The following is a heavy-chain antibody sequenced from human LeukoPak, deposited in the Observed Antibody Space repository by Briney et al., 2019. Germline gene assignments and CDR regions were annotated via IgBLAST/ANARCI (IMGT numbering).Heavy chain of an antibody. D-gene: IGHD3-3*01. CDR3: ARDLTVRFLEWLPTY. CDR1: GGTFSSYA. CDR2: IIPIFGTA. Sequence: SVKVSCKASGGTFSSYAISWVRQAPGQGLEWMGGIIPIFGTANYAQRFQGRVTITADESTSTAYMELSSLRSEDTAVYYCARDLTVRFLEWLPTYWGQGTLVTVSS. J-gene: IGHJ4*02. V-gene: IGHV1-69*01.